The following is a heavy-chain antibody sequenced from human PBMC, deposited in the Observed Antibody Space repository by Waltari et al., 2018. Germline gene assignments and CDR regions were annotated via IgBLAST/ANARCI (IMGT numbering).Heavy chain of an antibody. CDR2: ISSSSSYI. CDR1: GFAFSSYS. D-gene: IGHD1-26*01. Sequence: EVQLVESGGGLVKPGGSLRLSCAASGFAFSSYSMNWVRQAPGKGMEWVSSISSSSSYIYYADSVKGRFTISRDNAKNSLYLQMNSLRAEDTAVYYCARDLLSYAFDIWGQGTMVTVSS. CDR3: ARDLLSYAFDI. V-gene: IGHV3-21*01. J-gene: IGHJ3*02.